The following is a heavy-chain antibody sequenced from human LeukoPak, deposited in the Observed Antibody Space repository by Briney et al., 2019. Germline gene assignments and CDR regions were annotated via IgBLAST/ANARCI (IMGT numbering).Heavy chain of an antibody. CDR1: GFTFSSYS. Sequence: GGSLRLSCVASGFTFSSYSMNWVRQAPGQGLEWVSSISSSSSYIYYADSVKGRFTISRDNAKNSLYLQMNSLRAEDTAVYYCARDTAIEMATTPYFDYWGQGTLVTVSS. CDR2: ISSSSSYI. V-gene: IGHV3-21*01. D-gene: IGHD5-24*01. J-gene: IGHJ4*02. CDR3: ARDTAIEMATTPYFDY.